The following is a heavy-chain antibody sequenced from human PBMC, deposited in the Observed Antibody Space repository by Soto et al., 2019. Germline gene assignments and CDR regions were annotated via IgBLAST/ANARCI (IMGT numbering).Heavy chain of an antibody. CDR3: PPQIYDSDTGPNFQYYFDS. V-gene: IGHV5-10-1*01. D-gene: IGHD3-22*01. Sequence: GESLKSSGKGSGYSFAGDWITWVRGKPGKGLEWVGRIDPSDSQTYYSPSFRGHVTISVTKSITTVFLQWSSLRASDTAMYYCPPQIYDSDTGPNFQYYFDSWGQGTPVTVSS. J-gene: IGHJ4*02. CDR1: GYSFAGDW. CDR2: IDPSDSQT.